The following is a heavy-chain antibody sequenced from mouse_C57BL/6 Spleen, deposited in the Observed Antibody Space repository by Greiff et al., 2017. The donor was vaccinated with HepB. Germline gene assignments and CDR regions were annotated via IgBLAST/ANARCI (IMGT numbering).Heavy chain of an antibody. J-gene: IGHJ4*01. CDR1: GFTFNTYA. Sequence: EVKLQESGGGLVQPKGSLKLSCAASGFTFNTYAMHWVRQAPGKGLEWVARIRSKSSNYATYYADSVKDRFTISRDDSQSMLYLQMNNLKTEDTAMYYCVREGYYGSSYLYYYAMDYWGQGTSVTVSS. V-gene: IGHV10-3*01. CDR2: IRSKSSNYAT. CDR3: VREGYYGSSYLYYYAMDY. D-gene: IGHD1-1*01.